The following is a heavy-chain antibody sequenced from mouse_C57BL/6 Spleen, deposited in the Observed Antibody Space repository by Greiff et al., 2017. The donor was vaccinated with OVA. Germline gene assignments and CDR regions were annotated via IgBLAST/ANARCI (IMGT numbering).Heavy chain of an antibody. CDR2: ISSGGDYI. D-gene: IGHD1-1*01. V-gene: IGHV5-9-1*02. Sequence: EVKVVESGEGLVKPGGSLKLSCAASGFTFSSYAMSWVRQTPEKRLEWVAYISSGGDYIYYADTVKGRFTISRDNARNTLYLQMSSLKSEDTAMYYCTREYDGSSLRMDYWGQGTSVTVSS. CDR3: TREYDGSSLRMDY. CDR1: GFTFSSYA. J-gene: IGHJ4*01.